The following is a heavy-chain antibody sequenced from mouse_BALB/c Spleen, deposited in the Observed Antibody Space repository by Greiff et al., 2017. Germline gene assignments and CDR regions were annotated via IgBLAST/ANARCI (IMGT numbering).Heavy chain of an antibody. D-gene: IGHD1-1*01. Sequence: VQLQQPGAELVKPGASVKMSCKASGYTFTSYWMHWVKQRPGQGLEWIGVIDPSDSYTSYNQKFKGKATLTVDTSSSTAYMQLSSLTSEDSAVYYCTRKTVSYAMDYWGQGTSVTVSS. J-gene: IGHJ4*01. CDR1: GYTFTSYW. CDR3: TRKTVSYAMDY. V-gene: IGHV1S127*01. CDR2: IDPSDSYT.